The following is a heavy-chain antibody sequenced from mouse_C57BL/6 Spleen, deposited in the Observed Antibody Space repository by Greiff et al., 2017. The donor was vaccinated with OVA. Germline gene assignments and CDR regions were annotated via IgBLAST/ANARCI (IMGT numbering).Heavy chain of an antibody. CDR3: AREVLGFDY. D-gene: IGHD1-1*01. CDR2: ISYDGSN. CDR1: GYSITSGYY. Sequence: VQLQQSGPGLVKPSQSLSLTCSVTGYSITSGYYWNWIRQFPGNKLEWMGYISYDGSNNYNPSLKNRISITRDTSKNQFFLKLNSVTTEDTATYYCAREVLGFDYWGQGTTLTVSS. J-gene: IGHJ2*01. V-gene: IGHV3-6*01.